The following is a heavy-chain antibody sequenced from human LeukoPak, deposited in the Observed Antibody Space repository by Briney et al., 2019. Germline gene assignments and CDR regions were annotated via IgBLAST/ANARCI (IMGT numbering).Heavy chain of an antibody. CDR2: IYDSGDT. CDR3: ARDVWGGRPFWFDP. D-gene: IGHD3-10*01. CDR1: GGSISSSSYY. V-gene: IGHV4-39*07. Sequence: PSETLSLTCTVSGGSISSSSYYWGCIRQPPGKGLEWIGSIYDSGDTYYNPSLKSRVTISVDTSKNQFSLKLSSVTAADTAVYYCARDVWGGRPFWFDPWGQGTLVTVSS. J-gene: IGHJ5*02.